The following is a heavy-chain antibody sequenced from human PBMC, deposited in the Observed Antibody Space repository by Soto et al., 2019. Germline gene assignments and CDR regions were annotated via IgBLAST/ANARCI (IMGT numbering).Heavy chain of an antibody. Sequence: SETLSLTCTVSGGSISSSSYYWGWIRQPPGKGLEWIGSIYYSGSTYYNPSLKSRVTISVDTSKNQFSLKLSSVTAADTAVYYCARHQDSSGWFIYAFDIWGQGTMVTVSS. D-gene: IGHD6-19*01. V-gene: IGHV4-39*01. CDR2: IYYSGST. J-gene: IGHJ3*02. CDR1: GGSISSSSYY. CDR3: ARHQDSSGWFIYAFDI.